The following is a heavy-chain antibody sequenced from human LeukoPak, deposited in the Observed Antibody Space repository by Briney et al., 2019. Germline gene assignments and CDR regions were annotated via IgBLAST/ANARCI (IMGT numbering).Heavy chain of an antibody. J-gene: IGHJ4*02. CDR2: INHSGST. CDR3: VAAYGDYDY. CDR1: GGSFSGYY. D-gene: IGHD4-17*01. V-gene: IGHV4-34*01. Sequence: SETLSLTCAVYGGSFSGYYWSWIRQPPGKGLEWIGEINHSGSTNYNPSLKSRVTISVDTSKNQFSLKLSSVTAADTAVYYCVAAYGDYDYWGQGTLVIVSS.